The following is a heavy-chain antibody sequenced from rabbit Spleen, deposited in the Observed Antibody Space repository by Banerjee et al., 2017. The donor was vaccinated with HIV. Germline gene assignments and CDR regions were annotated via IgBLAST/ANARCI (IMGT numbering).Heavy chain of an antibody. CDR3: ARDLVSVIGWNFNV. D-gene: IGHD1-1*01. Sequence: QSLEESGGDLVKPGASLTLTCTASGFDFTKYYITWVRQAPGKGLEWIGCVDVGSSGFTYSATWAKGRFMMSRTSSTTVTLQMTSLTAADTATYFCARDLVSVIGWNFNVWGPGTLVT. CDR1: GFDFTKYY. CDR2: VDVGSSGFT. J-gene: IGHJ4*01. V-gene: IGHV1S40*01.